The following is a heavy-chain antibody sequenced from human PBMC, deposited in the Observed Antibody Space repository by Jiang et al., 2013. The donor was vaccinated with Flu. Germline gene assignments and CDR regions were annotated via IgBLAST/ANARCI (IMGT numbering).Heavy chain of an antibody. J-gene: IGHJ6*02. CDR1: GYTFTSYA. V-gene: IGHV1-3*01. CDR3: ARGGYYYDSSGYERYYYGMDV. Sequence: GAEVKKPGASVKVSCKASGYTFTSYAMHWVRQAPGQRLEWMGWINAGNGNTKYSQKFQGRVTITRDTSASTAYMELSSLRSEDTAVYYCARGGYYYDSSGYERYYYGMDVWGQGTTVTVSS. D-gene: IGHD3-22*01. CDR2: INAGNGNT.